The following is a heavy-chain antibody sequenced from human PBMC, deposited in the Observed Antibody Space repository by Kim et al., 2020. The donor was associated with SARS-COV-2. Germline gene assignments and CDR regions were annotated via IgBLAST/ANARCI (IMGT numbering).Heavy chain of an antibody. CDR3: ARADRGSYLPDY. D-gene: IGHD1-26*01. Sequence: ASVKVSCKASGYTFTGFYMHWVRQAPGQGLEWMGWINPNSGGTNYAQKFQGRVTMTRDTSISTAYMELSRLRSDDTAVYYCARADRGSYLPDYWGQGTLVTVSS. CDR2: INPNSGGT. V-gene: IGHV1-2*02. CDR1: GYTFTGFY. J-gene: IGHJ4*02.